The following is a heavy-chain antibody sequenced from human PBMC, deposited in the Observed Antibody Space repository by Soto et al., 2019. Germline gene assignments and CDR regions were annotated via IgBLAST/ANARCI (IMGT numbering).Heavy chain of an antibody. J-gene: IGHJ4*02. CDR1: GFTFSRYG. V-gene: IGHV3-30*18. Sequence: GGSLRLSCAASGFTFSRYGMHWVRQAPGKGLEWVAVIPYDGSNKYYADSVKGRVTISRDNSKNILYLQMNSLRAEDTAVYYCAKDYYDSSGYYPQVGLFDYWGQGTLVTVSS. CDR3: AKDYYDSSGYYPQVGLFDY. D-gene: IGHD3-22*01. CDR2: IPYDGSNK.